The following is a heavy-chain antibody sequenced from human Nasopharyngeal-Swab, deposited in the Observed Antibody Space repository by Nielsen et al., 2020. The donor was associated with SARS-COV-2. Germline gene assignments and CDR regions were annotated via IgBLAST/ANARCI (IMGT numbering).Heavy chain of an antibody. CDR1: GGSVSSSNYF. D-gene: IGHD2/OR15-2a*01. Sequence: GSLRLSCTVSGGSVSSSNYFWGWIRQPPGKGLEWIASISYSGTTYYKPSLKSRVLISVDTSRNRLSLKLTSVTAADTAVYYCARSPEVTTLGPFDYWGQGALVTVSS. CDR2: ISYSGTT. V-gene: IGHV4-39*01. CDR3: ARSPEVTTLGPFDY. J-gene: IGHJ4*02.